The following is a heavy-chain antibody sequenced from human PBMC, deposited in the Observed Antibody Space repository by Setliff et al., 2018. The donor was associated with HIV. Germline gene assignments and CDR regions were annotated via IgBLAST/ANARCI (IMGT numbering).Heavy chain of an antibody. J-gene: IGHJ6*02. Sequence: SETLSLTCTVSGGSIKNYFWSWIRQAPGKGLEWLGYIYISGTTNYNPSLKGRVTMFLDTSKNQFSLKLTSVTAADTAVYYCARRSIVGSTRGYYYYALDVWGQGTTVTVSS. CDR1: GGSIKNYF. CDR3: ARRSIVGSTRGYYYYALDV. V-gene: IGHV4-4*08. CDR2: IYISGTT. D-gene: IGHD1-26*01.